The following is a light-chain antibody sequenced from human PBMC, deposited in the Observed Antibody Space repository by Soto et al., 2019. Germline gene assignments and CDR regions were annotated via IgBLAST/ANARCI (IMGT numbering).Light chain of an antibody. Sequence: IQMTQSPSSLSASVGDRFTITCQASQDISNYLNWYQQKPGKAPKLLIYDASNLETGVPSRFSGSGSGTDFTFTISSLQPEDIATYYCQQLDNIHPLGGGTNVNIK. CDR3: QQLDNIHP. J-gene: IGKJ4*01. CDR1: QDISNY. V-gene: IGKV1-33*01. CDR2: DAS.